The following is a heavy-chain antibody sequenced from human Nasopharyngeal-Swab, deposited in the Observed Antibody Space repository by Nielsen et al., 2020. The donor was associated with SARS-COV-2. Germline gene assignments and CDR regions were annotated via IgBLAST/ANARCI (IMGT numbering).Heavy chain of an antibody. CDR2: IHADGNT. Sequence: GESLKISCAASGFSVSGNTYMSWVRQAPGKGLEWVSTIHADGNTYYADSVRGRFTSSRDNAKNTLYLQMNSLRGEDTAVYYCTRDIGGKYGYWGQGNLVTVS. J-gene: IGHJ4*02. CDR3: TRDIGGKYGY. V-gene: IGHV3-53*01. CDR1: GFSVSGNTY. D-gene: IGHD4-23*01.